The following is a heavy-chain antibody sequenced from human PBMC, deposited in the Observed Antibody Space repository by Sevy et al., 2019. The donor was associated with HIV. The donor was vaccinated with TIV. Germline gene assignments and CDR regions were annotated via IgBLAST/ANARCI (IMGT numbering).Heavy chain of an antibody. D-gene: IGHD5-18*01. CDR3: SREMMNTAMDPGFDY. CDR1: GFTFSSYW. V-gene: IGHV3-7*03. CDR2: IKQDGSEK. J-gene: IGHJ4*02. Sequence: GGSLRLSCAASGFTFSSYWMSWVRQAPGKGLEWVANIKQDGSEKYYVDSVKGRLTISRDNAKNSLYLQMNSLRAEDTAVYYCSREMMNTAMDPGFDYGGQGTLVTVSS.